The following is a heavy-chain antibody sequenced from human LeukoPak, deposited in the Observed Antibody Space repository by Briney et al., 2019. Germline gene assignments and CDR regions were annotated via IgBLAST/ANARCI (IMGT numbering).Heavy chain of an antibody. V-gene: IGHV4-59*01. CDR1: GGSISSYY. Sequence: SETLSLTCTVSGGSISSYYWSWIRQPPGKGLEWIGYIYYSGSTSYNPSLRSRVTISVDTSKNQFPLKLSSVTAADTAVYYCARDIIVVSSTYYYYYMDVWGKGTTVTVSS. CDR3: ARDIIVVSSTYYYYYMDV. D-gene: IGHD2-2*01. CDR2: IYYSGST. J-gene: IGHJ6*03.